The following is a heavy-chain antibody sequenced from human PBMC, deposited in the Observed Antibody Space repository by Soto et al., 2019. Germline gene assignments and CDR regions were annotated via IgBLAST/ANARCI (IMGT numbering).Heavy chain of an antibody. CDR2: ISSSSSTI. V-gene: IGHV3-48*02. J-gene: IGHJ6*02. CDR1: GFTFSSYS. CDR3: ARPEYSSSSYGTDV. D-gene: IGHD6-6*01. Sequence: LRLSCAAPGFTFSSYSMNWVRQAPGKGLEWVSYISSSSSTIYYADSVKGRFTISRDNAKNSLYLQMNSLRDEDTAVYYCARPEYSSSSYGTDVWGQGTTVTVSS.